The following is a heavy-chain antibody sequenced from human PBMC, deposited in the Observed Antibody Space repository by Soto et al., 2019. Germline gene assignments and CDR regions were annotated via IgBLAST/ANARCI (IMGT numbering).Heavy chain of an antibody. CDR2: IIPIFGTA. CDR3: AKTPRRYYGMDV. V-gene: IGHV1-69*12. J-gene: IGHJ6*02. CDR1: GGTFSSYA. Sequence: QVQLVQSGAEVKKPGSSVKVSCKASGGTFSSYAISWVRQAPGQGLEWMGGIIPIFGTANYAQKFQGRVTITADESTSTPYMALSSLRSEDTAVYYCAKTPRRYYGMDVWDQGTTVTVSS.